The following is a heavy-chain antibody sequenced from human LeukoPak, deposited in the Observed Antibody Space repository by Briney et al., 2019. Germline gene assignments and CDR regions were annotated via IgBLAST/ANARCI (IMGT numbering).Heavy chain of an antibody. D-gene: IGHD6-19*01. CDR3: AKGGIAVAGIVDY. CDR1: GFTFSSYG. Sequence: GGSLRLSCAASGFTFSSYGMHWVRQAPGKGLEWVAVISYDGSNKYYADSVKGRFTISRDNSKNTLYLQMNSLRAEDTAVYYCAKGGIAVAGIVDYWGQGTLVTVSS. J-gene: IGHJ4*02. V-gene: IGHV3-30*18. CDR2: ISYDGSNK.